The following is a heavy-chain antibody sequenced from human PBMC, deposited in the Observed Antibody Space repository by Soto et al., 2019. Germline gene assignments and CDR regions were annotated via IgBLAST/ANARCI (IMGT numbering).Heavy chain of an antibody. CDR3: ARVGLLLWFGITAINPYYYGMDV. D-gene: IGHD3-10*01. CDR2: IYYSGST. Sequence: QVQLQESGPGLVKPSQTLSLTCTVSGGSISSGDYYWSWIRQPPGKGLEWIGYIYYSGSTYYNPSLKSRVTISVDTSKNQFSLKLSSVTAADTAVYYCARVGLLLWFGITAINPYYYGMDVWGQGTTVPVSS. CDR1: GGSISSGDYY. V-gene: IGHV4-30-4*01. J-gene: IGHJ6*02.